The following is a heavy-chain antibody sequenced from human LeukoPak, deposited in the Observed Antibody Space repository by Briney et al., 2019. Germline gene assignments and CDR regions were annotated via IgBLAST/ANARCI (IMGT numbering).Heavy chain of an antibody. D-gene: IGHD3-22*01. CDR1: GFTFSSYA. J-gene: IGHJ4*02. CDR2: ISGSGGST. Sequence: PGGSLRLSCAASGFTFSSYAMGWVRQAPGKGLEWVSAISGSGGSTYYADSVKGRFTISRDNSKSTLYLQMNSLRVEDTAVYYCAKEVSSGYRALDCWGQGTLVTVSS. CDR3: AKEVSSGYRALDC. V-gene: IGHV3-23*01.